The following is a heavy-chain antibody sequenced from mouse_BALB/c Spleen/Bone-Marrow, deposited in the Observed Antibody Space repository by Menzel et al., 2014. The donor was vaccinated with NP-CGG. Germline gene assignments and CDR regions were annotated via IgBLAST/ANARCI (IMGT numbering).Heavy chain of an antibody. CDR3: ASHLWPSY. V-gene: IGHV1S81*02. CDR1: GYTFTSYW. D-gene: IGHD1-1*02. J-gene: IGHJ2*01. Sequence: VQLQQSGTELVKPGASVRLSCKASGYTFTSYWMHWVRQRPGQGLEWDGEINPSNGRTIYNEKFKSKATLTVDNSSSTAYMQLSSLTSEDSAVYYCASHLWPSYWGQGTTLTVSS. CDR2: INPSNGRT.